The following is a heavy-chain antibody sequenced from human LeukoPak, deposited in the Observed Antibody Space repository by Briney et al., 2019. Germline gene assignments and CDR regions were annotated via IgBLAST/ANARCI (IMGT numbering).Heavy chain of an antibody. J-gene: IGHJ4*02. Sequence: GGSLRLSCAASGFTFSSYAMSWVRQAPGKGLEWVSAISGSGGSTYYADSVKGRFTISRDNAKNSLYLQMNSLRAEDTAVYYCARASGSGPCIDYWGQGTLVTVSS. CDR2: ISGSGGST. D-gene: IGHD3-10*01. CDR3: ARASGSGPCIDY. V-gene: IGHV3-23*01. CDR1: GFTFSSYA.